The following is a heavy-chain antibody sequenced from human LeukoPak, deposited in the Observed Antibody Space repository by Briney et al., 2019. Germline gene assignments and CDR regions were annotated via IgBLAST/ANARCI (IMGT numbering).Heavy chain of an antibody. V-gene: IGHV3-21*01. CDR3: ARDGGGGLDY. J-gene: IGHJ4*02. Sequence: PGGSLRLSCAASGFTFSSYSMNWVRQAPGKGLEWVSSISSSSSYIYYADSVKGRFTISRDNAKNSLYLQMNSLRAEDAAVYYCARDGGGGLDYWGQGTLVTVSS. CDR1: GFTFSSYS. CDR2: ISSSSSYI. D-gene: IGHD2-15*01.